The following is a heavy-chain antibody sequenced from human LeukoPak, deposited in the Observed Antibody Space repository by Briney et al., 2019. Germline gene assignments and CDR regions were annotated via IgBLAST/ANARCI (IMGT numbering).Heavy chain of an antibody. J-gene: IGHJ4*02. CDR1: GFTFTTYS. CDR3: AKSLHYYDSSGYFDY. V-gene: IGHV3-21*04. D-gene: IGHD3-22*01. Sequence: PGGSLRLSCEASGFTFTTYSMTWVRQAPGKGLEWVSIISSGSSAIFSADALKGRFTISRDDAKNLLYLDMNSLRAEDTAVYYCAKSLHYYDSSGYFDYWGQGTLVTVSS. CDR2: ISSGSSAI.